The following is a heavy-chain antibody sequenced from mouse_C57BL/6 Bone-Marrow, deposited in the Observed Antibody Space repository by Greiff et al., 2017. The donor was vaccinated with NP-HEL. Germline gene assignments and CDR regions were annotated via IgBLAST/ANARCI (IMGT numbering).Heavy chain of an antibody. CDR2: ISSGGDYI. Sequence: EVQVVESGEGLVKPGGSLKLSCAASGFTFSSYAMSWVRQTPEKRLEWVAYISSGGDYIYYADTVKGRFTISRDNARNTLYLQMSSLKSEDTAMYYCTIYYDPAWFAYWGQGTLVTVSA. V-gene: IGHV5-9-1*02. J-gene: IGHJ3*01. D-gene: IGHD2-4*01. CDR1: GFTFSSYA. CDR3: TIYYDPAWFAY.